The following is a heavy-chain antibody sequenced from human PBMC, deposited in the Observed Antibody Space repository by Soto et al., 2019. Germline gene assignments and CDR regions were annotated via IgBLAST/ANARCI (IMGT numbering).Heavy chain of an antibody. J-gene: IGHJ5*02. CDR3: AKDPGRDGYNYGP. CDR1: GFTFDDYA. Sequence: SGGSLRLSWAASGFTFDDYAMHWVRQAPGKGLEWVSGISWNSGSIGYADSVKGRFTISRDNAKNSLYLQMNSLRAEDTALYYCAKDPGRDGYNYGPWGQGTLVTDSS. CDR2: ISWNSGSI. V-gene: IGHV3-9*01. D-gene: IGHD5-12*01.